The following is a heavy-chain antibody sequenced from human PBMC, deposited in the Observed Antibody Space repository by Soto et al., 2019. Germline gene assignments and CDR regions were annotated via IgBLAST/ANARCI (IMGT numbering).Heavy chain of an antibody. CDR2: INSGSSSI. Sequence: EVQLVESGGGLVQPGGSLRLSCAASGFTFSYNSMNWVRQAPGKGLEWVSYINSGSSSIYYADSVKGRFTISRDNAKNSLYLQMNSLRDEDTAVYFCARGRAGYGGNLDYWGQVTLVTVSS. J-gene: IGHJ4*02. CDR1: GFTFSYNS. CDR3: ARGRAGYGGNLDY. D-gene: IGHD5-12*01. V-gene: IGHV3-48*02.